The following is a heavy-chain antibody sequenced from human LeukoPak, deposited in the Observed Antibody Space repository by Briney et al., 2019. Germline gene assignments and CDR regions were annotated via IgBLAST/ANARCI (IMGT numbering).Heavy chain of an antibody. J-gene: IGHJ4*02. CDR2: ISESGTNT. CDR1: GFTFSSYA. Sequence: TGGSLRLSYAASGFTFSSYAMSWVRRAPGKGLEWVSAISESGTNTYYTDSVRGRFTISRDNSKNTLYLHMNSLRADDTAVYYCAKMMAGVAGIPNCWGQGTLVTVFS. D-gene: IGHD6-19*01. V-gene: IGHV3-23*01. CDR3: AKMMAGVAGIPNC.